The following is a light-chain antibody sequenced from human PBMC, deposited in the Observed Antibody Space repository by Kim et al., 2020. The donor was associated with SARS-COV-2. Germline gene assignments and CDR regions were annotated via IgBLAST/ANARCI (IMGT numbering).Light chain of an antibody. CDR1: SSDICDYNY. CDR2: EVN. Sequence: GQAMTISYTRTSSDICDYNYVSYYKQCPGNAPKLLIYEVNTRPSGVSIRFSGSKAGNTASLTISRLRAEDEADYYCSSYTSSTTWVFGGGTQLTVL. J-gene: IGLJ3*02. V-gene: IGLV2-14*01. CDR3: SSYTSSTTWV.